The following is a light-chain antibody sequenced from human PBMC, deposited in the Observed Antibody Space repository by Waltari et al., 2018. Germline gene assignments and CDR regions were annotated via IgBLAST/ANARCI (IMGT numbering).Light chain of an antibody. Sequence: EIVLTQSPGTLSLSPGERATLPCRASQSVSNYLAWYQPKPGQAPRLLIYDASNRATGIPARFSGGGSGTDFTLTISTLEPEDFAVYYCQQRSSLPRTFGQGTKVEIK. CDR3: QQRSSLPRT. J-gene: IGKJ1*01. V-gene: IGKV3-11*01. CDR2: DAS. CDR1: QSVSNY.